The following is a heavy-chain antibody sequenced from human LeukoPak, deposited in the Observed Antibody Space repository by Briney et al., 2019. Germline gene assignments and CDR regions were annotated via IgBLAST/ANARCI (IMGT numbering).Heavy chain of an antibody. CDR1: GATFSSYA. J-gene: IGHJ4*02. CDR2: IIPMFGTA. V-gene: IGHV1-69*01. CDR3: ASPSNGWRLDY. D-gene: IGHD6-19*01. Sequence: GSSVKVSCEASGATFSSYAISWVRQAPGQGLEWMGGIIPMFGTANYAQKFQGRVTITADESTSTAYMELSSLRSEDTAVYYCASPSNGWRLDYWGQGTLVTVSS.